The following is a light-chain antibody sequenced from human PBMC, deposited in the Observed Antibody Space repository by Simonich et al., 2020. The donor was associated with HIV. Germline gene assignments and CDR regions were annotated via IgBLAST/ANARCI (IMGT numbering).Light chain of an antibody. J-gene: IGKJ5*01. Sequence: EIVLTQSPGPLSLSPGERATLSCRASQSVSSSYFAGGQQKPGQAPRLLIYDASNRATASPARFSGSGAGRDFTITIISREPEDFAVDYCQQRRNWPPITFGQGTRLEIK. CDR3: QQRRNWPPIT. CDR1: QSVSSSY. CDR2: DAS. V-gene: IGKV3-11*02.